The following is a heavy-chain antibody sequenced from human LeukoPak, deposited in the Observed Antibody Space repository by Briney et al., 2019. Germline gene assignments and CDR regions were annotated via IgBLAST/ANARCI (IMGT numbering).Heavy chain of an antibody. Sequence: GGSLRLSCAASGFTFSSHWMNWVRQAPGKGLEWVANIREDGAEIYYMDSVKGRFTISRDNAKNSLYLQMNSLRAEDTAVYYCARGVYSIDYWGQGTLVTVSS. CDR3: ARGVYSIDY. CDR2: IREDGAEI. J-gene: IGHJ4*02. V-gene: IGHV3-7*01. CDR1: GFTFSSHW. D-gene: IGHD2-15*01.